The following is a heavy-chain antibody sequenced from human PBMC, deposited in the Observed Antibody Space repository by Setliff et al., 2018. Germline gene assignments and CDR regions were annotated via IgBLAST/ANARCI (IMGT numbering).Heavy chain of an antibody. J-gene: IGHJ6*03. Sequence: GGSLRLSCAASGFSFNVYSIMWVRQGPGKGLVWVSYINFDGTSTNYADSVKGRFTISRDNARNSLYLQMNSLRGDDAAVYYCASDPSYASSLYYYLEVWGKGTTVTVSS. V-gene: IGHV3-74*01. CDR1: GFSFNVYS. CDR3: ASDPSYASSLYYYLEV. CDR2: INFDGTST. D-gene: IGHD6-13*01.